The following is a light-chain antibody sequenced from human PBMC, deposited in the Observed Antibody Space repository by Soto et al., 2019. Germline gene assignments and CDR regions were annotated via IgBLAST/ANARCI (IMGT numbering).Light chain of an antibody. CDR1: QDIRND. CDR3: LQDYSFPWT. V-gene: IGKV1-6*01. J-gene: IGKJ1*01. CDR2: AAS. Sequence: AFQMTQSPSSLSASVGDRVTITCRASQDIRNDLGWYQQKPGKAPRLLIYAASILQSGVPSRFSGGGSGTDFTLTISSLQPEDFATYYCLQDYSFPWTFGQGTKVDIK.